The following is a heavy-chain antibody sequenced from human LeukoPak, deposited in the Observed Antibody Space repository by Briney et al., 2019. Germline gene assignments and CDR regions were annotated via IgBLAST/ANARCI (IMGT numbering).Heavy chain of an antibody. D-gene: IGHD1-1*01. CDR2: INPNSGGT. J-gene: IGHJ4*02. Sequence: ASVKVSCKASGYTFTGYYMHWVRQAPGQGLAWMGWINPNSGGTNYAQKFQGRVTMTRDTSISTAYMELSRLRSDDTAVYYCARVLWRTYYFDYWGQGTLVTVSS. V-gene: IGHV1-2*02. CDR3: ARVLWRTYYFDY. CDR1: GYTFTGYY.